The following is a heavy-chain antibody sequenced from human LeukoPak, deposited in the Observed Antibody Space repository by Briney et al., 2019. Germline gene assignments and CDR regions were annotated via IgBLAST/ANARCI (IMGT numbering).Heavy chain of an antibody. CDR2: INRDGTGT. V-gene: IGHV3-74*01. Sequence: GGSLRLSCAPSGFIFSDYWFHWVRQTPGQGLVWVAAINRDGTGTSHADSVRGRFTVSRDNAKNTLYLQLNSLRADDTAVYYCERGLSYAVAYGDYWGQGTLVTVS. CDR1: GFIFSDYW. D-gene: IGHD6-19*01. J-gene: IGHJ4*02. CDR3: ERGLSYAVAYGDY.